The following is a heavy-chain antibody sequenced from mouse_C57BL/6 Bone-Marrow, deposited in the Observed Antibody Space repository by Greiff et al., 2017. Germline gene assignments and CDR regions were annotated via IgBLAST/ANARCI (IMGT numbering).Heavy chain of an antibody. CDR2: ISSGSSTI. CDR1: GFTFSDYG. CDR3: ANYYDYDRAWFAY. D-gene: IGHD2-4*01. J-gene: IGHJ3*01. Sequence: EVMLVESGGGLVKPGGSLKLSCAASGFTFSDYGMHWVRQAPEKGLEWVAYISSGSSTIYYADTVKGRFTISRDNAKNTLFLQMTSLRSEDTAMYYCANYYDYDRAWFAYWGQGTLVTVSA. V-gene: IGHV5-17*01.